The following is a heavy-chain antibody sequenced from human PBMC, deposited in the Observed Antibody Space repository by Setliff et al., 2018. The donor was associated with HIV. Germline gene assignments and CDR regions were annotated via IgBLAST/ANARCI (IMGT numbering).Heavy chain of an antibody. CDR2: INPNSGGT. CDR3: ATAKEHWLTEGGFDF. Sequence: ASVKVSCKASGYTFTGYYMHWVRQAPGQGLQWMGWINPNSGGTDSAQKFQGRVTMTRDTSISTAYMELGSLTSDDTAVYYCATAKEHWLTEGGFDFWGQGTLVTVSS. D-gene: IGHD6-19*01. J-gene: IGHJ4*02. V-gene: IGHV1-2*02. CDR1: GYTFTGYY.